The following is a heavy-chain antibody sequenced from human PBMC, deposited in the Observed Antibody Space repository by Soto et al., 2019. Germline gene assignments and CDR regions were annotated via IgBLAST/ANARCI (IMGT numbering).Heavy chain of an antibody. V-gene: IGHV1-8*01. CDR3: SRLRNYDSSGYYYHDAFDI. Sequence: ASVKVSCKASGYTFTSYDINWVRQATGQGLEWMGWMNPNSGNTGYAQKFPGRVTMTRNTSISTAYMELSSLRSEDTAVYYCSRLRNYDSSGYYYHDAFDIWGQGTMVTGS. J-gene: IGHJ3*02. CDR2: MNPNSGNT. CDR1: GYTFTSYD. D-gene: IGHD3-22*01.